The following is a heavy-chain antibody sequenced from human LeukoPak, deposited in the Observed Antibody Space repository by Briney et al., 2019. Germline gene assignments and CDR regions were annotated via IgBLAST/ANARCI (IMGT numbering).Heavy chain of an antibody. CDR3: ARDRILGHSSATEDY. CDR2: IKQDGSEK. J-gene: IGHJ4*02. V-gene: IGHV3-7*01. CDR1: GLTFSNYW. Sequence: GGSLXLSCAASGLTFSNYWMTWVRQAPGKGLEWVANIKQDGSEKDYVDSVKGRFTISRDNSKNTLYLQMNSLRAEDTAVYYCARDRILGHSSATEDYWGQGTLITVSS.